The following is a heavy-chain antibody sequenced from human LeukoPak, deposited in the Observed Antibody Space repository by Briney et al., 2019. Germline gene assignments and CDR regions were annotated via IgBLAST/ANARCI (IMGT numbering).Heavy chain of an antibody. Sequence: GGSLRLSCAASGFTFDDCGMSWVRQAPGKGLEWVSGINWNGGSTGYADSVKGRFTISRDNAKNSLYLQMNSLRAEDTALYYCARSAQSGIVGATEMDVWGKGTTVTVSS. J-gene: IGHJ6*04. CDR1: GFTFDDCG. D-gene: IGHD1-26*01. CDR3: ARSAQSGIVGATEMDV. CDR2: INWNGGST. V-gene: IGHV3-20*04.